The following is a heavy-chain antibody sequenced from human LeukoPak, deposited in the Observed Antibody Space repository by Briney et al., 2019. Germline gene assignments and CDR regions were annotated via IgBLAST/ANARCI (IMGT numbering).Heavy chain of an antibody. D-gene: IGHD6-13*01. CDR3: ATDKYSSSWFPNY. V-gene: IGHV1-24*01. Sequence: ASVKVSCKVSGYTLTELSMHWVRQVPGKGLEWMGGFDPEDGETIYAQKFQGRVTMTEDTSTDTAYMELSSLRSEDTAVYYCATDKYSSSWFPNYWGQGTLVTVSS. J-gene: IGHJ4*02. CDR2: FDPEDGET. CDR1: GYTLTELS.